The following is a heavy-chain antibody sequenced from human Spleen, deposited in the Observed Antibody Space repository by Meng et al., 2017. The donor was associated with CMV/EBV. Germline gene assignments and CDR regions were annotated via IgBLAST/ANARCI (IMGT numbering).Heavy chain of an antibody. CDR2: ISGSGGST. V-gene: IGHV3-23*01. CDR1: GFTFSSYA. CDR3: AKVRQLAPDY. D-gene: IGHD6-6*01. J-gene: IGHJ4*02. Sequence: ETLSLTCAASGFTFSSYAMSWVRQAPGKGLEWVSAISGSGGSTYYADSVKGRFTISRDNSKNTLYLQMNSLRAEDTAVYYCAKVRQLAPDYWGQGTLVTVSS.